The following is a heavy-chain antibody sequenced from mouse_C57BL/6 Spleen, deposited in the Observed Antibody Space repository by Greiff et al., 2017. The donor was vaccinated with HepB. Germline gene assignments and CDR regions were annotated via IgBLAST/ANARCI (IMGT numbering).Heavy chain of an antibody. V-gene: IGHV5-4*01. CDR1: GFTFSSYA. Sequence: EVQLVESGGGLVKPGGSLKLSCAASGFTFSSYAMSWVRQTPEKRLEWVATISDGGSYTYYPDNVKGRFTISRDNAKNNLYLQMSHLKSEDTAMYYCDRDRPNYYFDYWGQGTTLTVSS. CDR2: ISDGGSYT. CDR3: DRDRPNYYFDY. J-gene: IGHJ2*01.